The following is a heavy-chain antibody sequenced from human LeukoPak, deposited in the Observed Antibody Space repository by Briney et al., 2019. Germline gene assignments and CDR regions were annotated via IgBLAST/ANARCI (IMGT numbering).Heavy chain of an antibody. J-gene: IGHJ5*02. CDR1: GGSFSGYY. V-gene: IGHV4-34*01. D-gene: IGHD3-10*01. CDR2: INHSGST. Sequence: PSETLSLTCAVYGGSFSGYYWSWIRQPPGKGLEWIGEINHSGSTNYNPSLKSRVTISVDTSKNQFSLKLSSVTAADTAVYYCARGGETGNWFDPWGQGTLVTVSS. CDR3: ARGGETGNWFDP.